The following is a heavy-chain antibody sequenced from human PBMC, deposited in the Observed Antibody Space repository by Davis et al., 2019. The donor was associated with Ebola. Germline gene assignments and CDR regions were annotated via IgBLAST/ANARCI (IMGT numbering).Heavy chain of an antibody. D-gene: IGHD5-12*01. CDR3: ARGLYSGYDF. CDR2: INVYKGNT. Sequence: AASVKVSCKASGYTFINYDGITWVRQAPGQGLEWLGWINVYKGNTEYAQKLQGRVTMTTDTTTSTAYMELRSLRSDDMAVYYCARGLYSGYDFWGQGTLVTVSS. V-gene: IGHV1-18*03. CDR1: GYTFINYDG. J-gene: IGHJ4*02.